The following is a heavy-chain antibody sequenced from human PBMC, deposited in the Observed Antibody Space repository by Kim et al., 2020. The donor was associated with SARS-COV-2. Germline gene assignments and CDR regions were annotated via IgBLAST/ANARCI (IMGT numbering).Heavy chain of an antibody. CDR1: GFTFSNYG. D-gene: IGHD2-2*01. Sequence: GGSLRLSCAASGFTFSNYGMHWVRQAPGKGLEWVSVISYDGSKKYYVDSVKGRFIISRDNSKNTLFLQMNSLRPEDTAVYYCAKDLGVVEPPAIGVPGWTGRKPESGACDIWGQGTMLTVAS. J-gene: IGHJ3*02. V-gene: IGHV3-30*18. CDR3: AKDLGVVEPPAIGVPGWTGRKPESGACDI. CDR2: ISYDGSKK.